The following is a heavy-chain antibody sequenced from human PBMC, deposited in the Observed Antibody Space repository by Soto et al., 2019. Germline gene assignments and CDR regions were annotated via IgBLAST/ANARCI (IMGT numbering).Heavy chain of an antibody. CDR3: ARGPNSGSYSLSLPFDY. J-gene: IGHJ4*02. CDR1: GGTFSSDA. V-gene: IGHV1-69*13. D-gene: IGHD1-26*01. CDR2: IIPIFGTA. Sequence: SVKVSCKASGGTFSSDAISWVRQAPGQGLEWMGGIIPIFGTANYAQKFQGRVTITADESTSTAYMELSSLRSEDTAVYYCARGPNSGSYSLSLPFDYWGQGTLVTVSS.